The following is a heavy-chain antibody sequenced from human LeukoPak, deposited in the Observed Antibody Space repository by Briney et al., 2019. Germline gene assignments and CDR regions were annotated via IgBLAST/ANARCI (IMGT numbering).Heavy chain of an antibody. CDR1: GGSISSYY. V-gene: IGHV4-59*01. J-gene: IGHJ4*02. CDR3: ARVLEYYYDSSGYYFDY. D-gene: IGHD3-22*01. Sequence: SETLSLTCTVSGGSISSYYWSWIRQPPGKGLEWIGYIYYSGSTNYNPSLKSRVTISVDTSKNQFSLKLSSVTAADTAVYYCARVLEYYYDSSGYYFDYWGQGTLVIVSS. CDR2: IYYSGST.